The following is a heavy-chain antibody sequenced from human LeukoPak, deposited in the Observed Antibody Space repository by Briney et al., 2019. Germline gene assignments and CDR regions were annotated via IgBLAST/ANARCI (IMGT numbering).Heavy chain of an antibody. J-gene: IGHJ4*02. CDR3: ARRPLLRY. V-gene: IGHV4-34*01. CDR1: GGSFSGYY. CDR2: INHSGST. D-gene: IGHD2-15*01. Sequence: KTSETLSLTCAVYGGSFSGYYWSWIRQPPGKGLEWIGEINHSGSTNYNPSLKSRVTISVDTSKNQFSLKLSSVTAADTAVYYCARRPLLRYWGQGTLVTVSP.